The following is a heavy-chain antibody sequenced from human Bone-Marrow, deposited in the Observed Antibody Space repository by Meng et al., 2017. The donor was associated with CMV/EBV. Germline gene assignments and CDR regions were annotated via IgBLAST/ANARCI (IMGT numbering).Heavy chain of an antibody. V-gene: IGHV4-39*07. D-gene: IGHD1-26*01. Sequence: GSLRLSCTVSGGSISSSSYYWGWIRQPPGKGLEWIGEINHSGSTNYNPSLKSRVTISVDTSKNQFSLKLSSVTAADTAVYYCARGRGWELDFWGQGTLVTVSS. J-gene: IGHJ4*02. CDR1: GGSISSSSYY. CDR2: INHSGST. CDR3: ARGRGWELDF.